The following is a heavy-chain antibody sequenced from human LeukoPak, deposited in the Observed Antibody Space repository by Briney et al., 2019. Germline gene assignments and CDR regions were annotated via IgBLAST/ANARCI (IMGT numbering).Heavy chain of an antibody. V-gene: IGHV1-69*13. J-gene: IGHJ4*02. CDR3: ARAGIETTLVSPRADY. Sequence: SVKVSCKASGGTFRSYAISWVRQAPRQGLEWMGGIIPIFGTANYAQKFQGRVTITADESTSTAYMELSSLRSEDTAVYYCARAGIETTLVSPRADYWGQGTLATVSS. CDR1: GGTFRSYA. CDR2: IIPIFGTA. D-gene: IGHD5/OR15-5a*01.